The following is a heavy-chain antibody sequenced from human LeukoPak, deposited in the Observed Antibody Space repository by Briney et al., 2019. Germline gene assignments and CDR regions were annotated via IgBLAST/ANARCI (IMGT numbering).Heavy chain of an antibody. CDR3: ARDYYYYYYMDV. CDR1: GGSISSSSYY. Sequence: SETLSLTCTVPGGSISSSSYYWGWIRQPPGKGLEWIGSIYYSGSTYYNPSLKSRVTISVDTSKNQFSLKLSSVTAADTAVYYCARDYYYYYYMDVWGKGTTVTVSS. V-gene: IGHV4-39*07. J-gene: IGHJ6*03. CDR2: IYYSGST.